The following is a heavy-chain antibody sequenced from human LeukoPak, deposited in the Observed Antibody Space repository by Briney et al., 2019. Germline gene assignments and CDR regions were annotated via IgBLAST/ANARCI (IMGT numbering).Heavy chain of an antibody. CDR1: GGSISSYY. J-gene: IGHJ4*02. V-gene: IGHV4-4*09. D-gene: IGHD3-22*01. CDR2: IYTSGGT. CDR3: ARGDSSGYYPFDY. Sequence: SETLSLTCTVSGGSISSYYWSWIRQPPGKGLEWIGYIYTSGGTNYNPSLKSRVTISVDTSKNQFSLKLSSVTAADTAVYYCARGDSSGYYPFDYWGQGTLVTVSS.